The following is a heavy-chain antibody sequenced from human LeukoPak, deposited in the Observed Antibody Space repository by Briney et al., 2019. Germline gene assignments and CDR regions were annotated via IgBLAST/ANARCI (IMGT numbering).Heavy chain of an antibody. J-gene: IGHJ4*02. D-gene: IGHD3-16*02. CDR1: GFTFSSYA. V-gene: IGHV3-23*01. CDR2: ISGSGGST. CDR3: AKPGRMITFGGVIVSDGYYFDY. Sequence: PGGSLRLSCAASGFTFSSYAMSWVRQAPGKGLEWVSAISGSGGSTYYADSVKGRFTISRDNSKNTLYLQMNSLRAEDTAVYYCAKPGRMITFGGVIVSDGYYFDYWGQGTLVTVSS.